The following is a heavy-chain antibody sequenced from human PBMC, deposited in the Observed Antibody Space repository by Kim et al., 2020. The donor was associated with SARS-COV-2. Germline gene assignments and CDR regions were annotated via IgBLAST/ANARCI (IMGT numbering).Heavy chain of an antibody. D-gene: IGHD6-6*01. Sequence: ASVKVSCKASGYRFNSFDINWVRQATGQGLEWMGWMNPKSGNTGYEQRFKDRVTLTKSTSESTAYMELSSLTFEDTAVYYCAIGYSSSSQLYFFYMDVWG. CDR3: AIGYSSSSQLYFFYMDV. CDR1: GYRFNSFD. J-gene: IGHJ6*03. V-gene: IGHV1-8*01. CDR2: MNPKSGNT.